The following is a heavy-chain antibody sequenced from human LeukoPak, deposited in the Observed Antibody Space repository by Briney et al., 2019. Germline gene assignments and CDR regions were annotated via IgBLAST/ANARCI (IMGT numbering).Heavy chain of an antibody. CDR3: ARGKGYCSSTSCNANFDY. J-gene: IGHJ4*02. D-gene: IGHD2-2*01. CDR1: GYTFTGYY. Sequence: VASVKVSCKASGYTFTGYYMHWVRQAPGQGLEWMGWINPNSGGTNYAQKFPGRATMTRDTSISTAYMELSRLRSDDTAVYYCARGKGYCSSTSCNANFDYWGQGTLVTVSS. CDR2: INPNSGGT. V-gene: IGHV1-2*02.